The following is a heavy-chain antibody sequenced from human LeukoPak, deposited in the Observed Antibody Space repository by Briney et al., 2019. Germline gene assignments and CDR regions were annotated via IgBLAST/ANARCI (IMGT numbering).Heavy chain of an antibody. V-gene: IGHV1-2*02. Sequence: ASVKLSCKASGYTFRGNYIHWLRQAPGQGLEWMGWIDANNGDTKSAQKFQGRVTMSRDTSISTAYMDLSSLSPDDAAVYYCARDPSSVTLYCFDYWGQGTLVTVSS. J-gene: IGHJ4*02. CDR3: ARDPSSVTLYCFDY. CDR2: IDANNGDT. D-gene: IGHD4-11*01. CDR1: GYTFRGNY.